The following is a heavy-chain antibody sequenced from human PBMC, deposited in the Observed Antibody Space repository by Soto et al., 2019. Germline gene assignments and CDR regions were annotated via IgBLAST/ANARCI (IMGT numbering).Heavy chain of an antibody. V-gene: IGHV3-9*01. D-gene: IGHD6-19*01. Sequence: DVQLVESGGGLVQPGRSLRLSCAASGFTFDDYAMHWVRQAPGKGLEWVSGISWNSGSIGYADSVKGRFTISRDNAKNPLYLQMNSLRAEDTALYYYAKDSSGWLGWFDPWGQGTLVTVSS. CDR3: AKDSSGWLGWFDP. J-gene: IGHJ5*02. CDR1: GFTFDDYA. CDR2: ISWNSGSI.